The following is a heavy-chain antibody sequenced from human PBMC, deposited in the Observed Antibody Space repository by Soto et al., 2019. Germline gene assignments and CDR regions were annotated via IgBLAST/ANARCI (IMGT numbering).Heavy chain of an antibody. CDR3: AAVQESPCSMGI. J-gene: IGHJ6*02. CDR1: GITFNRSA. D-gene: IGHD2-15*01. CDR2: IVVGSNNR. Sequence: QMQLVQSGPEVKKPGTSVKVSCKASGITFNRSAIQWVRQARGQRLEWVGWIVVGSNNRDYAQKFQERVTITRDMSTSTVYMELSSLRSEDTAVYYCAAVQESPCSMGIWGQGTTVTVSS. V-gene: IGHV1-58*02.